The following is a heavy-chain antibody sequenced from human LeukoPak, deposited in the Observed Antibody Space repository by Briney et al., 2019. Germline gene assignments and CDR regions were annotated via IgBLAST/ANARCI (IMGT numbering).Heavy chain of an antibody. CDR2: INHSGST. D-gene: IGHD2-2*01. CDR1: GGSFSGYY. Sequence: SETLSLTCAVYGGSFSGYYWSWIRQPPGKGLEWIGEINHSGSTNYNPSLKSRVTISVDTSKNQFSLKLSSVTAADTAVYYCAREDIVVVPASYDYYMDVWGKGTTVTVSS. CDR3: AREDIVVVPASYDYYMDV. V-gene: IGHV4-34*01. J-gene: IGHJ6*03.